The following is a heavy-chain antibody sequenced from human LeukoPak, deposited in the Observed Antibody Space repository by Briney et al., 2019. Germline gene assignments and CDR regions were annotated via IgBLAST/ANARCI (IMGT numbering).Heavy chain of an antibody. J-gene: IGHJ4*02. Sequence: GGSLRLSCAPSGFTFSDYSMIWVRQAPGKGLEWVSSISGSGSYIYYADSLKGRFTISRDNAKNSLYLQMNSLRADDTAVYCFAKEPWGSNWFWGQGTLVIVSS. D-gene: IGHD6-13*01. V-gene: IGHV3-21*01. CDR2: ISGSGSYI. CDR3: AKEPWGSNWF. CDR1: GFTFSDYS.